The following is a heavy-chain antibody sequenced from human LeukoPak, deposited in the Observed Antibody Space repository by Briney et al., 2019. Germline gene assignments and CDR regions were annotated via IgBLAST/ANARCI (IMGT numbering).Heavy chain of an antibody. CDR3: AADYGGYDFGY. Sequence: GASVKVSCKASGFTFTSSAVQWVRQARGQRLEWIGWIVVGSGNTNYAQKFQGRVTITRDMSTSTAYMELSSLRSEDTAVYYCAADYGGYDFGYWGQGTLVTVSS. J-gene: IGHJ4*02. CDR2: IVVGSGNT. CDR1: GFTFTSSA. V-gene: IGHV1-58*01. D-gene: IGHD5-12*01.